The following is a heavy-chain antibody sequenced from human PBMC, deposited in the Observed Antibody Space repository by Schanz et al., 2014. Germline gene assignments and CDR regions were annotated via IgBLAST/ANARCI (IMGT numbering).Heavy chain of an antibody. CDR3: AKDTGYCHGGACYCFEY. J-gene: IGHJ4*02. Sequence: DVQLVDSGGGLVKPGGSLRLSCAASGITFSGYSMNWVRQAPGKGLEWVSYISGSSSTKYYADSVKGRFSISRDNSQNTLYLQMDSLRPEDTAVYFCAKDTGYCHGGACYCFEYWGLGILVTVSS. CDR2: ISGSSSTK. D-gene: IGHD2-8*02. V-gene: IGHV3-21*01. CDR1: GITFSGYS.